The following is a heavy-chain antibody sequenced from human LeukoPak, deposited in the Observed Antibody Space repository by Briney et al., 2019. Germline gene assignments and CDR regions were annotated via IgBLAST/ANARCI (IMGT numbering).Heavy chain of an antibody. D-gene: IGHD4-23*01. Sequence: SDTLSLTCTVSGGSISSGGYYWSWIRQHPGKGLEWIGYIYYSGSTYYNPSLKSRVTISVDTSKNQFSLKLSSVTAADTAVYYCARDRYTVVSWYFDLWGRGTLVTVSS. J-gene: IGHJ2*01. CDR2: IYYSGST. CDR3: ARDRYTVVSWYFDL. CDR1: GGSISSGGYY. V-gene: IGHV4-31*03.